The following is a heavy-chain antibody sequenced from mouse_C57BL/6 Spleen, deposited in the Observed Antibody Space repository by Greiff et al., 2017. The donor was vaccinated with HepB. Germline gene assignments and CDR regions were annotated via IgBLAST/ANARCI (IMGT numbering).Heavy chain of an antibody. Sequence: VQLQQSGPELVKPGASVKISCKASGYAFSSSWMNWVKQRPGQGLEWIGRIYPGDGDTNYNGKFKGKATLTADKSSSTAYMQLSSLTSEDSAVYFCASNYAMDYWGQGTSVTVSS. CDR3: ASNYAMDY. CDR2: IYPGDGDT. V-gene: IGHV1-82*01. J-gene: IGHJ4*01. CDR1: GYAFSSSW.